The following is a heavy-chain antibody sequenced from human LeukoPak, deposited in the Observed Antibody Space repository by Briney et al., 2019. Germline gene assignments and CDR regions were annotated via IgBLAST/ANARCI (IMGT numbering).Heavy chain of an antibody. CDR2: IYSGGTT. D-gene: IGHD7-27*01. J-gene: IGHJ4*02. Sequence: PGGSLRLSCAASGFNITNYYMSWVREAPGKGLEWVSVIYSGGTTYYAASVKGRFTISRDNSNSTVSLQMNSLRVDDTAVYYCARASWGYDFDCWGQGTLVTASS. CDR1: GFNITNYY. V-gene: IGHV3-53*01. CDR3: ARASWGYDFDC.